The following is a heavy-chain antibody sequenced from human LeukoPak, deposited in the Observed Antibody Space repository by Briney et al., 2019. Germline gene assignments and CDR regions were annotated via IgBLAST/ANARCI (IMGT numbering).Heavy chain of an antibody. V-gene: IGHV3-23*01. D-gene: IGHD2-2*01. Sequence: GGSLRLSCAASGFTFSNYAMSWVRQAPGKGLEWVSVISGSGGSTYNADSVKGWFSISRDNSKNTLYLQMNSLRAEDTAVYYCAKDRSWAGSAAHFDYWGQGALVTVSS. J-gene: IGHJ4*02. CDR2: ISGSGGST. CDR3: AKDRSWAGSAAHFDY. CDR1: GFTFSNYA.